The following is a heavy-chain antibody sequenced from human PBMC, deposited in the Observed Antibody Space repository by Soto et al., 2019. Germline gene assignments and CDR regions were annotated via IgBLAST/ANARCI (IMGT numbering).Heavy chain of an antibody. CDR2: ISGSGGST. CDR3: AKARPRIAAAGSLYYYYGMDV. J-gene: IGHJ6*02. Sequence: EVQLLESGGGLVQPGGSLRLSCAASGFTFSSYAMSWVRQAPGKGLEWVSAISGSGGSTYYADSVKGRFTISRDNSKNTLYLQMNSLRAEDTAVYYCAKARPRIAAAGSLYYYYGMDVWGQGTTVTVSS. D-gene: IGHD6-13*01. CDR1: GFTFSSYA. V-gene: IGHV3-23*01.